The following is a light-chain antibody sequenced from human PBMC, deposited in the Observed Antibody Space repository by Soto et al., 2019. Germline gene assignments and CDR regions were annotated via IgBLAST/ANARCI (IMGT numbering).Light chain of an antibody. CDR2: STN. V-gene: IGLV8-61*01. J-gene: IGLJ3*02. Sequence: QTVVTQEPSFSVSHGGTVTLTCGLSSGSVSTKYYPSWYQQTPGQAPRTLIYSTNTRSSGVPDRVSGSILGNKAALTITGAQAEDESDYYCVLYMGSGIWVFGGGTKLTVL. CDR1: SGSVSTKYY. CDR3: VLYMGSGIWV.